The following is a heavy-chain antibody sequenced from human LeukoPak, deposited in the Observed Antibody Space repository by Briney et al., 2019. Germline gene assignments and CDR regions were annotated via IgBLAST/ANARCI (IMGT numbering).Heavy chain of an antibody. CDR3: ARARYDYGDDRFDY. CDR2: SYHSGRT. V-gene: IGHV4-30-2*01. Sequence: SQTLSLTCAVSGGSISSGGYHWSWIPQPPGKVLEWIRYSYHSGRTYYNSSLNSLVTISVDRSKNHFSMKLSSVTAADTAVYYCARARYDYGDDRFDYWGERTLVTVSS. D-gene: IGHD4-17*01. J-gene: IGHJ4*02. CDR1: GGSISSGGYH.